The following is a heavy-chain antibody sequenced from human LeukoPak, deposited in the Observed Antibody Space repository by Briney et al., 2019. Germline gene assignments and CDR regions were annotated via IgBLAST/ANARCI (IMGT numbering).Heavy chain of an antibody. Sequence: SVKLSCKTSGPTVTSYAVSWVRQSPGHRPEWMGGFIPFFGTANYTKKFQRRVTITADEYTSTAYKELSSLRSEDTAVYYCASNLLCCSSTSCYFDCWGQGTLVTVSS. V-gene: IGHV1-69*13. CDR1: GPTVTSYA. CDR3: ASNLLCCSSTSCYFDC. J-gene: IGHJ4*02. D-gene: IGHD2-2*01. CDR2: FIPFFGTA.